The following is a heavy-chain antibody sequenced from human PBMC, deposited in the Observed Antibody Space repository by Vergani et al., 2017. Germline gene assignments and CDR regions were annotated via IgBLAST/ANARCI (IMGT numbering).Heavy chain of an antibody. CDR1: GFTFDTDT. CDR2: ISSGCGDI. CDR3: TTAWGLYYLHGEYFQY. J-gene: IGHJ1*01. D-gene: IGHD3-10*01. V-gene: IGHV3-23*01. Sequence: EVQLLESGGGLVQPGGSRRLSCAGAGFTFDTDTMADVRQAPGRGVEWVATISSGCGDIFYTDSVKALFTISRDNSKNTLFLQMNSLKAEDTAVYYCTTAWGLYYLHGEYFQYWGRGTLVSVSS.